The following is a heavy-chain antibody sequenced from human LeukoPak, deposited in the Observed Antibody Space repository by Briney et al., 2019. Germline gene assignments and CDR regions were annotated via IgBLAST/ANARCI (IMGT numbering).Heavy chain of an antibody. D-gene: IGHD6-6*01. CDR2: NYPGDSHT. Sequence: GESLKISRKGSGYIFTTYWIGWVRQMPGKGLEWMGSNYPGDSHTRYSPSVQGQVTISTDNSNSTAYLQWSSLKASDTAVYYCARAYSGSSSVDYWGQGTLVTVSS. CDR3: ARAYSGSSSVDY. J-gene: IGHJ4*02. CDR1: GYIFTTYW. V-gene: IGHV5-51*01.